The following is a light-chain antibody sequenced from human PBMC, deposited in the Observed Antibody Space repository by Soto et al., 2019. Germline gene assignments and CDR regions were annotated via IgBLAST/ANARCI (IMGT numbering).Light chain of an antibody. Sequence: TKMTHSTSTLSGSLGDRVTSTCRASQTISSWLAWYQQKPGKVPKLLIYAASTLQSGVPSRFSGSGSGTEFTLTISSLQSVDFAVYYCQQYDNWPQTFGQGSNVDIK. CDR3: QQYDNWPQT. CDR1: QTISSW. CDR2: AAS. J-gene: IGKJ1*01. V-gene: IGKV1-27*01.